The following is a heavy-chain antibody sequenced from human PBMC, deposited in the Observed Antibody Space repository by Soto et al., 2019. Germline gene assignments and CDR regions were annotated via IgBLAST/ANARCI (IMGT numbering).Heavy chain of an antibody. CDR2: INPSGGGT. CDR3: ARDALDPRMSNTMVRGVPYYSDY. CDR1: GYSFTTYY. Sequence: ASVKVSCKASGYSFTTYYMHWVRQAPGQGLEWMGIINPSGGGTNYAQKFQDRVTITADKSTSTAYMELSSLRSEDTAVYYCARDALDPRMSNTMVRGVPYYSDYWGQGTLVTV. J-gene: IGHJ4*02. V-gene: IGHV1-46*01. D-gene: IGHD3-10*01.